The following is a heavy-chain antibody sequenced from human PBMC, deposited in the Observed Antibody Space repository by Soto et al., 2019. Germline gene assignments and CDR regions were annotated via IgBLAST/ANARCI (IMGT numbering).Heavy chain of an antibody. D-gene: IGHD2-15*01. CDR2: ISSSSSYI. Sequence: WGSLRLSCAASGFTFSSYSMNWVRQAPGKGLEWVSSISSSSSYIYYADSVKGRFTISRDNAKNSLYLQMNSLRAEDTAVYYCARVVVVAATPVRNNFADWGQGTLVTVSS. J-gene: IGHJ4*02. V-gene: IGHV3-21*01. CDR3: ARVVVVAATPVRNNFAD. CDR1: GFTFSSYS.